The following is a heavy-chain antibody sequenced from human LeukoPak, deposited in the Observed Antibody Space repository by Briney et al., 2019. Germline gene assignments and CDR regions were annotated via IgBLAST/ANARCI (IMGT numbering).Heavy chain of an antibody. Sequence: ASVKVSCKASGGTFSSYAISWVRQAPGQGLEWMGGIIPIFGTADYAQKFQGRVTITTDESTSTAYMELSSLRSEDTAVYYCAREGGRIAAYDAFDIWGQGTMVTVSS. CDR1: GGTFSSYA. CDR3: AREGGRIAAYDAFDI. V-gene: IGHV1-69*05. D-gene: IGHD6-6*01. J-gene: IGHJ3*02. CDR2: IIPIFGTA.